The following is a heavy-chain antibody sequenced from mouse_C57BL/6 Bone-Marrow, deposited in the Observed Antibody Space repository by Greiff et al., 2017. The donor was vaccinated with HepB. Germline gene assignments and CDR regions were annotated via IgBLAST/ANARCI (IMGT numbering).Heavy chain of an antibody. CDR3: ERREYDYDDPFYAMDY. D-gene: IGHD2-4*01. Sequence: EVQRVESGGDLVKPGGSLKLSCAASGFTFSSYGMSWVRQTPDKRLEWVANISRGGSDTYYPDSVKGRCTISRDTAKNTLYLQMSSLTSEDTAMYYCERREYDYDDPFYAMDYWGQGTSVTVSS. CDR2: ISRGGSDT. V-gene: IGHV5-6*01. J-gene: IGHJ4*01. CDR1: GFTFSSYG.